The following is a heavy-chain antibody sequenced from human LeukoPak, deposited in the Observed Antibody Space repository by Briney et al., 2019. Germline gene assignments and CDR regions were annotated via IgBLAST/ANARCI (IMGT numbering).Heavy chain of an antibody. D-gene: IGHD3-9*01. CDR2: INWNGDST. Sequence: GGSLRLSCAASGYTFDDYGMSWVRQAPGKGLEWVSGINWNGDSTGYADSVKGRFTISRDNAKNSLYLQMNSLRAEDTALYHCAREEEYYDILTGYSGYYYMDVWGKGTTVTISS. V-gene: IGHV3-20*01. J-gene: IGHJ6*03. CDR3: AREEEYYDILTGYSGYYYMDV. CDR1: GYTFDDYG.